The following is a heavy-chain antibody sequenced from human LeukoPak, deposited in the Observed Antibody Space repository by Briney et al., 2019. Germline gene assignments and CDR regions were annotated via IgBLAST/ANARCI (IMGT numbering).Heavy chain of an antibody. CDR3: ARQYSSGWPHYYYYGMDV. Sequence: GGSLRLSCAASGFTFSSYGMHWVRQAPGKGLEWVAVISYDGSNKYYADSVKGRFTISRDNSKNTLYLQMNSLRAEDTAVYYCARQYSSGWPHYYYYGMDVWGQGTTVTVSS. CDR2: ISYDGSNK. D-gene: IGHD6-19*01. CDR1: GFTFSSYG. V-gene: IGHV3-30*03. J-gene: IGHJ6*02.